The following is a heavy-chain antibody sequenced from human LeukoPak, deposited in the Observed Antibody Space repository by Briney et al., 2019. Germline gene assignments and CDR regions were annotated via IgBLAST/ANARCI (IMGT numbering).Heavy chain of an antibody. CDR1: GFILSDFY. CDR2: ISSTGGTA. D-gene: IGHD2-15*01. CDR3: AKNGDRGAYCSGGSCYPYYYYNMDV. Sequence: GGSQRLSCAASGFILSDFYISWTRHAPGKGLECVSAISSTGGTAYYAHSVKGQFTISRDNSKSTLYLQMNSLRAEDTAIYYCAKNGDRGAYCSGGSCYPYYYYNMDVWGKGTTVTISS. J-gene: IGHJ6*03. V-gene: IGHV3-23*01.